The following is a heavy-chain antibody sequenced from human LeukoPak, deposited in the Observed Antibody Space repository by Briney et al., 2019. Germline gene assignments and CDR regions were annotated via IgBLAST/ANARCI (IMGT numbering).Heavy chain of an antibody. CDR3: ARESTRMDFDY. V-gene: IGHV4-38-2*02. J-gene: IGHJ4*02. CDR1: GYSISSGYY. Sequence: SETLSLTCAVSGYSISSGYYWGWIRQPPGKGLEWIGSIYHSGSTYYNPSLKSRVTISVDTSKNQFSLKLSSVTAADTAVYYCARESTRMDFDYWGQGTLVTVSS. D-gene: IGHD1-1*01. CDR2: IYHSGST.